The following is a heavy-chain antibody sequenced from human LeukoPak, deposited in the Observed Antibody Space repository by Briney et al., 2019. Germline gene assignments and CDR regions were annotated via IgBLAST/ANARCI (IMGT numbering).Heavy chain of an antibody. Sequence: SETLSLTCTVSGGSISSYYWSWIRQPPVKGLEWIGYIYYSGSTNYNPSLKSRVTISVDTSKNQFSLKLSSVTAADTAVYYCASSLTTVPTFDYWGQGTLVTVSS. CDR1: GGSISSYY. J-gene: IGHJ4*02. CDR2: IYYSGST. CDR3: ASSLTTVPTFDY. D-gene: IGHD4-17*01. V-gene: IGHV4-59*01.